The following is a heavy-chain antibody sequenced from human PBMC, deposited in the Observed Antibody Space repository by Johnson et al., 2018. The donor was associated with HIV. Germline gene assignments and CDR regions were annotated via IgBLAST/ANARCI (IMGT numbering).Heavy chain of an antibody. D-gene: IGHD2-21*01. CDR3: AKAYCPGCDGFEI. V-gene: IGHV3-23*04. CDR1: GFTFDDYA. CDR2: ISGSGGST. Sequence: VLLVESGGGLVQPGRSLRLSCAASGFTFDDYAMHWVRQAPGKGLEWVSAISGSGGSTYYADSVTGRFTISRDNSKNTLYLQMDSLRTEDTGVYYCAKAYCPGCDGFEIWGQGTMVTVSS. J-gene: IGHJ3*02.